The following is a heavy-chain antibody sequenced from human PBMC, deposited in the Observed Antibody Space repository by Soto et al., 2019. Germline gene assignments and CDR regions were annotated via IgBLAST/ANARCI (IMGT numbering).Heavy chain of an antibody. D-gene: IGHD5-18*01. Sequence: SETLSLTCTVSGGSISSGGYYWSWIRQHPGKGLEWIGHIYYSGSTYYNPSLKSRVTISVDTSKNQFSLKLSSVTAADTAVYYCARSGGGYSYGSFSRFDPWGQGTLVTVSS. J-gene: IGHJ5*02. CDR3: ARSGGGYSYGSFSRFDP. CDR1: GGSISSGGYY. CDR2: IYYSGST. V-gene: IGHV4-31*03.